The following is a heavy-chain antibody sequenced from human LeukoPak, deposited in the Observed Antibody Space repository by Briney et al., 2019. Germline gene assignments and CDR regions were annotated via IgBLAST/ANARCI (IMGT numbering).Heavy chain of an antibody. V-gene: IGHV4-4*07. Sequence: SETLSLTCTLSGGSISIYRWTWIRQPAGKGLEWMGRIDTSGNTNYNPSLNGRVTMSVDTSKTQFYLNLRSVTAADTAIYYCARGIVRGVSAPDIWGQGTMVTVSS. CDR2: IDTSGNT. J-gene: IGHJ3*02. D-gene: IGHD3-10*01. CDR3: ARGIVRGVSAPDI. CDR1: GGSISIYR.